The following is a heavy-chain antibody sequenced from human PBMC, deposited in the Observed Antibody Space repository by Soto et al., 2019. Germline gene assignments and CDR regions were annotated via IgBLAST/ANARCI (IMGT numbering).Heavy chain of an antibody. J-gene: IGHJ4*02. D-gene: IGHD6-19*01. Sequence: SETLSLTCSVSGASLGGSYWSWIRQSPGKGLEWLGYVYYTGSTNYSPSLRSRVSISLDTSKNEFSLRVSSVTAADTAVYFCARSVAVPGARMDYWGQGTQVTVSS. CDR3: ARSVAVPGARMDY. CDR1: GASLGGSY. V-gene: IGHV4-59*01. CDR2: VYYTGST.